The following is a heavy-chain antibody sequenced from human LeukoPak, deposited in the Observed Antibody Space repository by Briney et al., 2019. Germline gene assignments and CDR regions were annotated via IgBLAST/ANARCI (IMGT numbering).Heavy chain of an antibody. V-gene: IGHV1-2*02. J-gene: IGHJ6*03. D-gene: IGHD3-10*01. CDR3: ARGVTGIYYYYYMDT. CDR2: INPNSGGT. Sequence: ASVKVSCKASGYTFTGYYIHWVRQAPGQGLEGMGWINPNSGGTNYAQKFQGRVTMTRDTSISTAYMELGRLSSDDTAVYYCARGVTGIYYYYYMDTWGKGTTVTVSS. CDR1: GYTFTGYY.